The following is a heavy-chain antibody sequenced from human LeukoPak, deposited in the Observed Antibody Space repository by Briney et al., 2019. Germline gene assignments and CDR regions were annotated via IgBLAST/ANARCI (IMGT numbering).Heavy chain of an antibody. CDR3: ARDGGGVGATLQVGDAFDI. Sequence: APVKVSCKASGGTFSSYAISWGRQAPGQGLEWMGRIIPILGIANYAQKFQGRVTITADKSTSTAYMELSSLRSEDTAVYYCARDGGGVGATLQVGDAFDIWGQGTMVTVSS. CDR1: GGTFSSYA. V-gene: IGHV1-69*04. CDR2: IIPILGIA. J-gene: IGHJ3*02. D-gene: IGHD1-26*01.